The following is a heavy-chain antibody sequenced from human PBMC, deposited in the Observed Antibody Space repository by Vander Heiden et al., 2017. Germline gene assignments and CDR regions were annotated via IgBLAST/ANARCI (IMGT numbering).Heavy chain of an antibody. D-gene: IGHD3-16*01. J-gene: IGHJ3*02. V-gene: IGHV3-23*01. Sequence: EVHLLESGGDLVQAGGSLRLSCAASGFTFNRSGIYWVRQAPGKGRDWVSGINGKGDETYYADSLKGRFTISRDNSKSMLYLQMNSLRAEDTALYYCARGSYGAFDIWGQGTMVTVSS. CDR1: GFTFNRSG. CDR3: ARGSYGAFDI. CDR2: INGKGDET.